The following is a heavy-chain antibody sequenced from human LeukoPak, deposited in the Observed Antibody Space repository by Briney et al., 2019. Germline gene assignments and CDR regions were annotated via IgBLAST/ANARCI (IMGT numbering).Heavy chain of an antibody. CDR1: GYTFTSYA. CDR3: ARVEVVRAVRYGMDV. Sequence: EASVKVSCKASGYTFTSYAMHWVRQAPGQRLEWMGWINAGNGNTKYSQKFQGRVTITRDTSASTAYMELSSLRSEDTAVYYCARVEVVRAVRYGMDVWGQGTTVTVSS. J-gene: IGHJ6*02. CDR2: INAGNGNT. V-gene: IGHV1-3*01.